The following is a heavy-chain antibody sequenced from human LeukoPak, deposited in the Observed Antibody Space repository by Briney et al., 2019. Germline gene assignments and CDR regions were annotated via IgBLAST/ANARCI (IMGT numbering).Heavy chain of an antibody. D-gene: IGHD6-6*01. CDR1: GYSISSGYY. J-gene: IGHJ4*02. CDR3: ASAREAARPDY. CDR2: IYYSGST. V-gene: IGHV4-38-2*02. Sequence: SETLSLTCTVSGYSISSGYYWGWIRQPPGKGLEWIGSIYYSGSTYYNPSLKSRVTISVDTSKNQFSLKLSSVTAADTAVYYCASAREAARPDYWGQGTLVTVSS.